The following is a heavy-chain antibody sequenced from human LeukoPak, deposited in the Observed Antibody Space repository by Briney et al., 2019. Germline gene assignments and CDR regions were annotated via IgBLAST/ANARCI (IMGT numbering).Heavy chain of an antibody. Sequence: PGGSLRLSCAASRFTFSSYSMNWVRQAPGKGLEWVAVISYDGSIQHYADSVKGRFAFSRDNSKNTLYLQMNSLRPEDTAVYYCARDRRAVAVYFDYWGQGTLVTVSS. D-gene: IGHD6-19*01. V-gene: IGHV3-30*03. CDR1: RFTFSSYS. CDR2: ISYDGSIQ. CDR3: ARDRRAVAVYFDY. J-gene: IGHJ4*02.